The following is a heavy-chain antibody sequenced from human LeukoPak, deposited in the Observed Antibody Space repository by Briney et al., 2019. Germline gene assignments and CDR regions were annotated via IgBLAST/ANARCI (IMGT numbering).Heavy chain of an antibody. V-gene: IGHV4-59*01. CDR1: GGSISSYY. CDR3: ARGGLDDYVFY. D-gene: IGHD2-2*03. J-gene: IGHJ4*02. CDR2: IYYSGST. Sequence: SETLSLTCTVSGGSISSYYWSWIQQPPGKGLEWIGYIYYSGSTNYNPSLKSRVTISVDTSKNQFSLKLSSVTAADTAVYYCARGGLDDYVFYWGQGTLVTVSS.